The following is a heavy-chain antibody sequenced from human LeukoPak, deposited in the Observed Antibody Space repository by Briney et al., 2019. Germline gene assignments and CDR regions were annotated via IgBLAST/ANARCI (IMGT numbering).Heavy chain of an antibody. V-gene: IGHV1-18*01. CDR3: ARGTLNYSYLMDV. Sequence: ASVKVSCKASGYTFTSYGISWVRQAPGQGLEWMGWISAYNGNTNYAQKLQGRVTITRDTSASTAYMELSSLRSEDTAVYYCARGTLNYSYLMDVWGQGTTVTVSS. J-gene: IGHJ6*02. CDR2: ISAYNGNT. CDR1: GYTFTSYG. D-gene: IGHD3-16*01.